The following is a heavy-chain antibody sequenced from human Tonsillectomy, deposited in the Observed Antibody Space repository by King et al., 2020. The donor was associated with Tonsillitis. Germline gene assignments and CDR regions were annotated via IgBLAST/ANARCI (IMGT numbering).Heavy chain of an antibody. CDR3: ARIRVLQRQGHFDY. V-gene: IGHV2-70*01. CDR1: GFSLSTSGMC. Sequence: TLKESGPALVKPTQTLTLTCTFSGFSLSTSGMCVSWIRQPPGKALEWLALIDWDDDKYYSTSLKTRLTISKDTSKNQVVLTMTNMDPVDTATYYCARIRVLQRQGHFDYWGQGTLVTVSS. CDR2: IDWDDDK. D-gene: IGHD4-11*01. J-gene: IGHJ4*02.